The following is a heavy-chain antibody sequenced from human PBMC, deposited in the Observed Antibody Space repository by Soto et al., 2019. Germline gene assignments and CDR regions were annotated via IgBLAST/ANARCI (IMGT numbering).Heavy chain of an antibody. CDR3: ARGENYYDSRGGRDY. V-gene: IGHV5-10-1*01. J-gene: IGHJ4*02. D-gene: IGHD3-22*01. CDR2: IDPSDSYT. Sequence: PGESLKISCKGSGYSFTSYWISWVRQMPGKGLEWMGRIDPSDSYTNYSPSFQGHVTISADKSISTAYLQWSSLKASDTAMYYCARGENYYDSRGGRDYWGQGTLVTVSS. CDR1: GYSFTSYW.